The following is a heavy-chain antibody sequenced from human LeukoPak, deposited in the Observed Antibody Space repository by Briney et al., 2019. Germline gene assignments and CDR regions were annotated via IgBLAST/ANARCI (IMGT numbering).Heavy chain of an antibody. J-gene: IGHJ4*02. CDR1: GYSFSAYY. Sequence: ASVKVSCKASGYSFSAYYIHWVRQAPGQGLEWMGWINPNTGGTHFEQKFQGRVTMTRDTSISTAYMELTRLTSDDTALYYCATYFYGGRQFDYGAGETRVTVPS. CDR3: ATYFYGGRQFDY. V-gene: IGHV1-2*02. D-gene: IGHD2-21*01. CDR2: INPNTGGT.